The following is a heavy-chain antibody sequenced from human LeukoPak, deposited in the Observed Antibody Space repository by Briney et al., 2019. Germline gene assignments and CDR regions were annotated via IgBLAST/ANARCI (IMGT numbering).Heavy chain of an antibody. D-gene: IGHD3-16*01. CDR1: GGSFSGYY. CDR3: ARHAFGAGQLDY. Sequence: SETLSLTCAVYGGSFSGYYWSWIRQPPGKGLEWIGEINHSGSTNYNPSLKSRVTISVDTSKNQFSLKLSSVTAADTAVYYCARHAFGAGQLDYWGQGTLVTVSS. J-gene: IGHJ4*02. CDR2: INHSGST. V-gene: IGHV4-34*01.